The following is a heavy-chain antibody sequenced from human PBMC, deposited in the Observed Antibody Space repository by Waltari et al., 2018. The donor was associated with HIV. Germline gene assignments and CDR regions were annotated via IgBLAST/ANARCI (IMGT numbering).Heavy chain of an antibody. D-gene: IGHD3-3*01. Sequence: QVQLVESGGGVVQPGRSLRLSCAASGFIFSSYAMHWVRQAPGKGLEWVAVISSGGSNKYYADSVKGRFTISRDNSKNTLYLQMNSLRAEDTAVYYCASDYYDFWSGYYRASYFDYWGQGTLVTVSS. J-gene: IGHJ4*02. CDR1: GFIFSSYA. CDR2: ISSGGSNK. CDR3: ASDYYDFWSGYYRASYFDY. V-gene: IGHV3-30*01.